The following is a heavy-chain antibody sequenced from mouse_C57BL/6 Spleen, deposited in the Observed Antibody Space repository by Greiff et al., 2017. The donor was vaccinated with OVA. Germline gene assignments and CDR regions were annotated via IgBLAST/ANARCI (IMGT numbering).Heavy chain of an antibody. CDR1: GYTFTSYW. CDR3: ARSGGYDPYYAMDY. CDR2: IDPSDSET. Sequence: QVQLQQPGAELVRPGSSVKLSCKASGYTFTSYWMHWVKQRPIQGLEWIGNIDPSDSETHYNQKFKDKATLTVDKSSSTAYMQLSSLTSEDSAVYYCARSGGYDPYYAMDYRGQGTSVTVSS. J-gene: IGHJ4*01. D-gene: IGHD2-2*01. V-gene: IGHV1-52*01.